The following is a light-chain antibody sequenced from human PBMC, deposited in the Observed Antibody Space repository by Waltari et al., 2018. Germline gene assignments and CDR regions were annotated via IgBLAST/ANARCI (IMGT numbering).Light chain of an antibody. V-gene: IGKV3-15*01. Sequence: EIVMTQSPATLSVSPGERATLSCRASQSVDSNLAWYQQKPGQPPRLLLYGASTRATGVPARSSGSGSGTEFTLTISSLQSADFAVYYCQQYYNWPYTFGQGTKLEIK. CDR1: QSVDSN. CDR3: QQYYNWPYT. CDR2: GAS. J-gene: IGKJ2*01.